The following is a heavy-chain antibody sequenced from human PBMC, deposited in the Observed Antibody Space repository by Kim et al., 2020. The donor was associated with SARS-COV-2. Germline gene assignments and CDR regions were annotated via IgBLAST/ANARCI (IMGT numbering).Heavy chain of an antibody. CDR3: ARDSEYSSLAYYYYGMDV. J-gene: IGHJ6*02. D-gene: IGHD6-6*01. Sequence: GGSLRLSCAASGFTFSSYSMNWVRQAPGKGLEWVSSISSSSSYIYYADSVKGRFTISRDNAKNSLYLQMNSLRAEDTAVYYCARDSEYSSLAYYYYGMDVWGQGTTVTVSS. V-gene: IGHV3-21*01. CDR1: GFTFSSYS. CDR2: ISSSSSYI.